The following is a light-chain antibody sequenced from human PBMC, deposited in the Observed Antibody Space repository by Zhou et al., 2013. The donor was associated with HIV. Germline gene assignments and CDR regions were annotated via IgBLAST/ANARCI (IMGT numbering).Light chain of an antibody. J-gene: IGKJ4*01. CDR1: PAIDTY. CDR3: QQSYSTPALT. Sequence: DIQLTQSPSLLSASVGDRVTMTCRATPAIDTYLAWYQQRPGKAPKLLIYGASTLQSGVPSRFSGSGSGTAFTLTINSLQLEDFATYYCQQSYSTPALTFGGGTRVEMK. CDR2: GAS. V-gene: IGKV1-39*01.